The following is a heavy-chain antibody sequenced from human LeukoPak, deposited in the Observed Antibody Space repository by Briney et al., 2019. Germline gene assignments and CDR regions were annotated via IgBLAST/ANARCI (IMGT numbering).Heavy chain of an antibody. Sequence: GGSLRLSCAASGFTVSSIDMTWVRQAPGKGLEWASVIYSGGSTYYADSVKGRFTISRDNSKNTLYLQMNSLRAEDTAVYYCARWYYDSSGYLDYWGQGTLVTVSS. CDR2: IYSGGST. J-gene: IGHJ4*02. V-gene: IGHV3-53*01. D-gene: IGHD3-22*01. CDR1: GFTVSSID. CDR3: ARWYYDSSGYLDY.